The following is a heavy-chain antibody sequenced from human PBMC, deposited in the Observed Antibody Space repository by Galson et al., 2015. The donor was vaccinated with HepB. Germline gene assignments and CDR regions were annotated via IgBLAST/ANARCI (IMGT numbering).Heavy chain of an antibody. D-gene: IGHD4-17*01. CDR3: ARGAGDYHY. V-gene: IGHV4-59*08. CDR1: GGSISSSY. J-gene: IGHJ4*02. CDR2: IYYSGST. Sequence: ETLSLTCTVSGGSISSSYWSWIRQPPGKGLEWIGYIYYSGSTNYNPSLKSRVTISVDTSKNRFSLNLSAVTAADTAVYYCARGAGDYHYWGQGTLVTVSS.